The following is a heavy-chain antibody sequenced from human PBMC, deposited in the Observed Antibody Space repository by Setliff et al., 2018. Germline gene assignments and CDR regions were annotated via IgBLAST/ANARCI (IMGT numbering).Heavy chain of an antibody. J-gene: IGHJ5*01. CDR1: GGSISSGSYY. CDR3: AGRDYSGGDS. Sequence: PSETLSLTCTVSGGSISSGSYYWGWIRQPPRKGLEWIGSIHYSGSTYYNPSLKSRVTIFVDTSKNQFSLKLDSVIVADTAVYYCAGRDYSGGDSWGHGTLVTVSS. D-gene: IGHD4-4*01. V-gene: IGHV4-39*01. CDR2: IHYSGST.